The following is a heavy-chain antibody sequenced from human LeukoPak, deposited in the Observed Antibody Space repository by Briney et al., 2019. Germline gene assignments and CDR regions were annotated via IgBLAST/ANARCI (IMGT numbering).Heavy chain of an antibody. J-gene: IGHJ4*02. V-gene: IGHV3-21*01. D-gene: IGHD3-22*01. Sequence: PGGSLRPSCAASGFTFSTYSMNWVRQAPGKGLEWVSSISSGSSYIYHADSGKGRFTISRDNAKNSMYLQMNSLRAEDTAVYYCARGDDSSGFYYKPGMLFDYWGQGTLVTVSS. CDR2: ISSGSSYI. CDR3: ARGDDSSGFYYKPGMLFDY. CDR1: GFTFSTYS.